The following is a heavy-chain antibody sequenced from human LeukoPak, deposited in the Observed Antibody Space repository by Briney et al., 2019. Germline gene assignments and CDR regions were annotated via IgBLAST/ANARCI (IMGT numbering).Heavy chain of an antibody. D-gene: IGHD6-13*01. CDR3: ASLAAAVHS. CDR2: INPNSGGT. V-gene: IGHV1-2*02. J-gene: IGHJ4*02. Sequence: ASVKVSCKASGGTFSSYAISWVRQAPGQGLEWMGWINPNSGGTNYAQKFQGRVTMTRDTSISTAYMELNSLRSDDTAVYYCASLAAAVHSWGQGTLVTVSS. CDR1: GGTFSSYA.